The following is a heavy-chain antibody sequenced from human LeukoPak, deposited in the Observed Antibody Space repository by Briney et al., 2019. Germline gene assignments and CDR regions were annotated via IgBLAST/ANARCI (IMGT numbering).Heavy chain of an antibody. Sequence: SETLSLTCTVADGSISSYYWSWIRQPPGKGLEYIGYIYYSGSTNYNPSLQSRVTISVDTSKNQFSLKLSSVTTADTAVYYCARMYSSSPYYFDYWGQGTLVTVSS. V-gene: IGHV4-59*01. CDR1: DGSISSYY. CDR3: ARMYSSSPYYFDY. CDR2: IYYSGST. J-gene: IGHJ4*02. D-gene: IGHD6-6*01.